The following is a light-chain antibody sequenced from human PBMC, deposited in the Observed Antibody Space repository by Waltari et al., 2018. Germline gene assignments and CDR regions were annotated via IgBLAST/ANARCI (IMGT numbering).Light chain of an antibody. J-gene: IGLJ1*01. CDR2: EVS. V-gene: IGLV2-14*01. CDR3: SSYTTSSAPGV. CDR1: DSDVGAYDF. Sequence: QSALTQPASVSGSPGQSITISCSGTDSDVGAYDFVPWYQQHPGKAPHLIIYEVSNRPAGISNRSAASKSGNTASLTISGLQAEDEADYYCSSYTTSSAPGVFGTGTRVTVL.